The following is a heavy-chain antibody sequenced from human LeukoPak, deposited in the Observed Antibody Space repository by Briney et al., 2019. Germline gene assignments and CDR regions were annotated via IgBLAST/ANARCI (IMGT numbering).Heavy chain of an antibody. CDR1: GFIFSDNA. J-gene: IGHJ4*02. D-gene: IGHD5-12*01. V-gene: IGHV3-64D*09. Sequence: PGGSLRLSCSASGFIFSDNAMHWVRQAPGKGLEYVAAISGNGDSTYYVDSVKGRFTISRDNSKNTLYLQVSSLRVEDTAVFYCVKGRGDSGHDASLLDYWGQGTLVTVSS. CDR2: ISGNGDST. CDR3: VKGRGDSGHDASLLDY.